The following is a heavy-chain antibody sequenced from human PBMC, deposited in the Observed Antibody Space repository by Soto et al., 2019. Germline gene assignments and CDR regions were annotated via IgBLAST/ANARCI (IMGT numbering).Heavy chain of an antibody. Sequence: PSETLSLTCTVSGGSISSSSYYWGWIRQPPGKGLEWIGSIYYSGSTYYNPSLKNRVTISVNTSKNQITLKLSSVTAADTAVYYCARRVGTTSYGMDVWGQGTTVTVSS. CDR3: ARRVGTTSYGMDV. V-gene: IGHV4-39*01. CDR1: GGSISSSSYY. CDR2: IYYSGST. D-gene: IGHD4-17*01. J-gene: IGHJ6*02.